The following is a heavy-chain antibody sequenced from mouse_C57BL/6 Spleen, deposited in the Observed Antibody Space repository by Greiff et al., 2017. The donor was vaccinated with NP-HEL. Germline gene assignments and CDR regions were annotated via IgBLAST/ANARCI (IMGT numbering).Heavy chain of an antibody. CDR2: IHPNSGST. D-gene: IGHD1-1*01. CDR1: GYTFTSYW. CDR3: ARDDDYYGSSYYAMDY. V-gene: IGHV1-64*01. Sequence: VQLQQPGAELVKPGASVKLSCKASGYTFTSYWMHWVKQRPGQGLEWIGMIHPNSGSTNYNEKFKSKATLTVDKSSSTAYMQLSSLTSEDSAVYYCARDDDYYGSSYYAMDYWGQGTSVTVSS. J-gene: IGHJ4*01.